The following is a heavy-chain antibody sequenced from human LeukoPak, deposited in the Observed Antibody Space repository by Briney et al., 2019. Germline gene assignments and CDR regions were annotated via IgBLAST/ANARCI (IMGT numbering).Heavy chain of an antibody. CDR3: ARVLRGTRGSDYYYYGMDV. CDR2: INHSGST. D-gene: IGHD3-10*01. Sequence: SETLSLTCAVYGGSFSGYYWSWIRQPPGKGLEWIGEINHSGSTNYNPSLKSRVTISVDTSKNQFSLKLSSVTAADTVVYYCARVLRGTRGSDYYYYGMDVWGKGTTVTVSS. J-gene: IGHJ6*04. CDR1: GGSFSGYY. V-gene: IGHV4-34*01.